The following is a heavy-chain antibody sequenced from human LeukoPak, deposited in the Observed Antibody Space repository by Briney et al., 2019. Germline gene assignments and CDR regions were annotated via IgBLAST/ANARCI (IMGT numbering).Heavy chain of an antibody. CDR2: ISVYNGNT. V-gene: IGHV1-18*01. J-gene: IGHJ4*02. Sequence: ASVKVSCKASDYTFTSYGINWVRQAPGQGLEWTGWISVYNGNTLYAQRLQGRVTMTTDTSTSTAYMDLRSLRSDDTAVYYCARALDTPTNDYWGQGTLVTVSS. CDR1: DYTFTSYG. D-gene: IGHD5-18*01. CDR3: ARALDTPTNDY.